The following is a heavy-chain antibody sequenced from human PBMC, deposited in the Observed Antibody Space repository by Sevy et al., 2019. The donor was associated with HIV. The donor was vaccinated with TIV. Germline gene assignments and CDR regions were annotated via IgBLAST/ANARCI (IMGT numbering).Heavy chain of an antibody. J-gene: IGHJ4*02. D-gene: IGHD5-18*01. Sequence: ASVKVSCKASGYTFTRYSMNWVRQAPGQGLEWMGWINTNTGNPTYAQDFTRRFVLSLDTSVSTTYLQISSLKADDTAVYYCARAEVDTAIEGFDYWGQGTLVTVSS. CDR2: INTNTGNP. V-gene: IGHV7-4-1*02. CDR1: GYTFTRYS. CDR3: ARAEVDTAIEGFDY.